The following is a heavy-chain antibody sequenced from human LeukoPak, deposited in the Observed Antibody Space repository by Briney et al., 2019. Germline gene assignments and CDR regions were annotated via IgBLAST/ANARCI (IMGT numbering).Heavy chain of an antibody. CDR2: IYYSGST. D-gene: IGHD6-6*01. CDR1: GGSISSYY. J-gene: IGHJ4*02. CDR3: ARLYSSSSGLGYFDY. Sequence: SETLSLTCTVSGGSISSYYWSWIRQTPGKGLEWIGYIYYSGSTNYNPSLKGRVTISVDTSKNQFSLKLSSVTAADTAVYYCARLYSSSSGLGYFDYWGQGTLVTVSS. V-gene: IGHV4-59*01.